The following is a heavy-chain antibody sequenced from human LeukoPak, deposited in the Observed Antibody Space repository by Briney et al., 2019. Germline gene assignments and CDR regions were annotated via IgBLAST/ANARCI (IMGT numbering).Heavy chain of an antibody. CDR1: GGTFSSYA. Sequence: VASVKVSCKASGGTFSSYAISWMRQAPGQGLEWMGGIIPIFGTANYAQKFQGRVTITTDESTSTAYMELSSLSSEDTAVYYCATNNYYDSSGYYHTTYYYYYYYMDVWGKGTTVTVSS. V-gene: IGHV1-69*05. CDR2: IIPIFGTA. D-gene: IGHD3-22*01. CDR3: ATNNYYDSSGYYHTTYYYYYYYMDV. J-gene: IGHJ6*03.